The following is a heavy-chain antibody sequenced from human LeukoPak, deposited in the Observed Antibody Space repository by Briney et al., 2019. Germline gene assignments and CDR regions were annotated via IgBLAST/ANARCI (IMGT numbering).Heavy chain of an antibody. CDR1: GFTFSSYG. CDR3: ANDQTVRGEPPVVR. J-gene: IGHJ4*02. Sequence: PGGSLRLSCAASGFTFSSYGMHWVRQAPGKGLEWVAVISYDGSNKYYADSVKGRFTISRDNSKNTLYLQMNSLRAEDTAVYYCANDQTVRGEPPVVRWGPGTLVTVSS. D-gene: IGHD4-11*01. CDR2: ISYDGSNK. V-gene: IGHV3-30*18.